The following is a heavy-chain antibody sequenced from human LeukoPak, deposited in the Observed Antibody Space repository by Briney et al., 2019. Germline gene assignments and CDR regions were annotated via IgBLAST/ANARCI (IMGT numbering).Heavy chain of an antibody. J-gene: IGHJ4*02. D-gene: IGHD5-12*01. V-gene: IGHV3-48*03. CDR3: ARGPSGYHNT. CDR2: ISSSGSTI. CDR1: GFTFSSYE. Sequence: GGSLRLSCAASGFTFSSYEMNWVRQAPGKGLEWVSYISSSGSTIYYADSVKGRFTISRDNAKNSVYLQMNSLSAADTAVYYCARGPSGYHNTGGQGTLVTVSS.